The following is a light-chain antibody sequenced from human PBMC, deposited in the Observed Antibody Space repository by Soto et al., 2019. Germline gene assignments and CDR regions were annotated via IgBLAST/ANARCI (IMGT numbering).Light chain of an antibody. CDR2: DVS. J-gene: IGLJ1*01. CDR3: SSYTGSSTYV. V-gene: IGLV2-14*01. Sequence: QSVLTQPASVSGSPGQSITISCTGTSSDVGGYNFVSWYQQHPGKAPKLLIYDVSDRPSGVSSRFSGSTPGNTASLTISGLQAEDEADDYCSSYTGSSTYVFGNGTKLTV. CDR1: SSDVGGYNF.